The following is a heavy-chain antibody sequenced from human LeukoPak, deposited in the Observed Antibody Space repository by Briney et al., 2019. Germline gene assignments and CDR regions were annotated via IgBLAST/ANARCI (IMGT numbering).Heavy chain of an antibody. D-gene: IGHD6-13*01. Sequence: ASVKVSCKASGGTFSSYAISWVRQAPGQGLEWMGGIIPIFGTANYAQKFQGRVTITADESTSTAYMELSSLRSEDTAVYYCARPREGDSSWYFDYWGQGTLVTVSS. CDR3: ARPREGDSSWYFDY. V-gene: IGHV1-69*13. J-gene: IGHJ4*02. CDR1: GGTFSSYA. CDR2: IIPIFGTA.